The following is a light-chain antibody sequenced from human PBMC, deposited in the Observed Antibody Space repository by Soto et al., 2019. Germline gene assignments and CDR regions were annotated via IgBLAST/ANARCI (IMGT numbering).Light chain of an antibody. CDR2: EVS. Sequence: QSVLTQPASVYGSPGQSITISCTGTSSDVGGYNYVSWYQQQPGKAPKLMIYEVSNRPSGVSNRFSGSKSGNTASLTISGLQAEDEADYYCSSYTSSSTLFVFGTGTKVTVL. V-gene: IGLV2-14*01. CDR1: SSDVGGYNY. CDR3: SSYTSSSTLFV. J-gene: IGLJ1*01.